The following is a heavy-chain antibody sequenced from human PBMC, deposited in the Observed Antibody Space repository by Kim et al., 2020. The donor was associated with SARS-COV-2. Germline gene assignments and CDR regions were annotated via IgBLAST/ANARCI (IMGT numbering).Heavy chain of an antibody. J-gene: IGHJ4*02. Sequence: ASVKVSCKSSGFTFTDYHIHWVRQAPGEGLEWMGRINPNSGGTEYAPRLQGRVTMTLDTSTSTAYMELRSLKSDDTAVYFCVSDFDACCRDYLSQGSQVT. CDR3: VSDFDACCRDY. V-gene: IGHV1-2*06. CDR1: GFTFTDYH. D-gene: IGHD2-15*01. CDR2: INPNSGGT.